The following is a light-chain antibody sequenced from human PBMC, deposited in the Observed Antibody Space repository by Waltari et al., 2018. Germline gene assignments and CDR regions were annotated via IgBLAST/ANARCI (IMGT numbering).Light chain of an antibody. CDR1: SSDVGTYNL. V-gene: IGLV2-23*02. J-gene: IGLJ2*01. Sequence: QSALTQPASVSGSPGQSITIPCTGTSSDVGTYNLVSWYQHHPGKAPRVMIYEVNKRPSGVSNRFSGSKSGNTASLTISGLQAEDEADYYCCSYAGSTSSVLFGGGTKLTVL. CDR2: EVN. CDR3: CSYAGSTSSVL.